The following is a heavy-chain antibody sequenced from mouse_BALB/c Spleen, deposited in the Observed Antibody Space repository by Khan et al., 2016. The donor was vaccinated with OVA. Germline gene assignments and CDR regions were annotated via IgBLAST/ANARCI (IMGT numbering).Heavy chain of an antibody. CDR3: TRTHGR. CDR1: GYTFTSYT. Sequence: VQLQESGAELARPGASVKMSCKASGYTFTSYTMHWVKQRLGKGLEWIGYINPSSGYPKYNQKFKDKATLTADKSSSTAYMQLSSLTSEDSAVYYCTRTHGRWGQGTTLTVSS. CDR2: INPSSGYP. J-gene: IGHJ2*01. V-gene: IGHV1-4*01. D-gene: IGHD4-1*01.